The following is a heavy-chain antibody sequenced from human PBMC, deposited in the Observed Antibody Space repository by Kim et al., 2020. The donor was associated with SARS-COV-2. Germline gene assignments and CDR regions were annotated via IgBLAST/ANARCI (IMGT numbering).Heavy chain of an antibody. CDR3: TTGPNYDYIWGSYREFDY. Sequence: GGSLRLSCAASGFTFSNAWMSWVRQAPGKGLEWVGRTKSKTDGGTTDYAAPVKGRFTISRDDSKNTLYLQMNSLKTEDTAVYYCTTGPNYDYIWGSYREFDYWGQRTLVTVSS. CDR1: GFTFSNAW. V-gene: IGHV3-15*01. CDR2: TKSKTDGGTT. D-gene: IGHD3-16*02. J-gene: IGHJ4*02.